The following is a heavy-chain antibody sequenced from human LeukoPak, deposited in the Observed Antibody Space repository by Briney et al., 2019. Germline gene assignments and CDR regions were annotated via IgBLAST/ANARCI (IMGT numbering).Heavy chain of an antibody. V-gene: IGHV4-61*02. J-gene: IGHJ3*01. Sequence: PSETLSLTCTVSGDSISSASHYWSRLRQPAGKAPEWIGRIYTTETTSYNPSLKTRVTISLDRSKNQFSLNLSSVTAADTAVYYCARGTYYDSAPRAFDVWGQGTMVSVSS. D-gene: IGHD3-3*01. CDR2: IYTTETT. CDR3: ARGTYYDSAPRAFDV. CDR1: GDSISSASHY.